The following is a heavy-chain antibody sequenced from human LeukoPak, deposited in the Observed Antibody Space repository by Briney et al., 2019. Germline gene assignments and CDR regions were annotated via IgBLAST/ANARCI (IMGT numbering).Heavy chain of an antibody. CDR3: ARDYDIFTGYWYFDL. V-gene: IGHV1-2*02. CDR2: INPNSGGT. CDR1: GYTFTGYY. D-gene: IGHD3-9*01. Sequence: GASVKVSCKASGYTFTGYYMHWVRQAPGQGLEWMGWINPNSGGTNYAQKFQGRVTMTRDTSISTAYMELSRLRSDDTAVYYCARDYDIFTGYWYFDLWGRGTLVTVSS. J-gene: IGHJ2*01.